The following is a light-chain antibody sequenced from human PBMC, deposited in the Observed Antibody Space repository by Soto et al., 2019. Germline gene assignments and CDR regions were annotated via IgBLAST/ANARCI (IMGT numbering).Light chain of an antibody. Sequence: EIVLTQSPATLSLSPGERATLSCRASHIVGINLAWYQQNPGQAPRLLIYDASTRATGVPARFSGSGSGTDFTLTISRLEPEDFAVYYCQQYGSSPTTFGHGTKVDIK. V-gene: IGKV3-20*01. J-gene: IGKJ1*01. CDR1: HIVGIN. CDR3: QQYGSSPTT. CDR2: DAS.